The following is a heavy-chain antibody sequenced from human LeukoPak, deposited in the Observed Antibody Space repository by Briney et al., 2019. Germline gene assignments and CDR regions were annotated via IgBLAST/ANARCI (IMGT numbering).Heavy chain of an antibody. CDR3: AKDYDFWSGYSH. CDR2: ISGSGGST. CDR1: GFTFSSYA. D-gene: IGHD3-3*01. V-gene: IGHV3-23*01. J-gene: IGHJ4*02. Sequence: GGSLRLSCAASGFTFSSYAMSWVRQAPGKGLEWVSAISGSGGSTYYADSVKGRFTISRNNSKNTLYLQMNSLRAEDTAVYYCAKDYDFWSGYSHWGQGTLVTVSS.